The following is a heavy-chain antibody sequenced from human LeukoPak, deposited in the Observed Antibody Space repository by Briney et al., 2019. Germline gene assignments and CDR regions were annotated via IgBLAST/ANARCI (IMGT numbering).Heavy chain of an antibody. D-gene: IGHD7-27*01. J-gene: IGHJ4*02. CDR3: ATSLGPLTEY. CDR2: INSGGSGT. CDR1: GGSFIGYY. V-gene: IGHV3-74*01. Sequence: ETLSLTCAVYGGSFIGYYWSWIRQTPGKGLVWVSRINSGGSGTSYADSVEGRFTISRDNAKNTLYLQMNSLRAEDTAVYYCATSLGPLTEYWGQGTLVTVSS.